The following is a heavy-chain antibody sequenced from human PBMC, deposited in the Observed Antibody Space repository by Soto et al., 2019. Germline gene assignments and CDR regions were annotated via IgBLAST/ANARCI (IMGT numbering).Heavy chain of an antibody. V-gene: IGHV4-30-4*02. CDR2: ISYSGTT. D-gene: IGHD5-18*01. J-gene: IGHJ5*02. CDR1: GGSISSGGYY. CDR3: ARGRGYSYGLDP. Sequence: PSDTLSLTWTVSGGSISSGGYYWSLIRQPPGEGLEWIGFISYSGTTSYSPSLKSRVAISLDTSKNQFSLSLNFVTAADTAVYYCARGRGYSYGLDPWGQGSLVTVSS.